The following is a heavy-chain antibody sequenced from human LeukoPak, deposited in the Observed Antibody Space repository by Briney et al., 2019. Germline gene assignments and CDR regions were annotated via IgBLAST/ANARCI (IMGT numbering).Heavy chain of an antibody. D-gene: IGHD6-13*01. J-gene: IGHJ6*02. CDR1: GYTFIGYY. V-gene: IGHV1-2*02. Sequence: ASVKVPCTASGYTFIGYYMHWVRQAPGQGLEWMGCINPNSGDTKYAQKFQDRVTMTRDTSISTAHLTMRSLTSDDTAVYYCAAGGHSWLNGMDVWGQGTTVIVSS. CDR3: AAGGHSWLNGMDV. CDR2: INPNSGDT.